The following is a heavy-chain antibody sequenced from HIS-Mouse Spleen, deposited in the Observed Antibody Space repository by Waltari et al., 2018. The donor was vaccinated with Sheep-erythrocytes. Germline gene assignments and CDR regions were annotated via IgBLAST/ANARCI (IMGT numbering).Heavy chain of an antibody. V-gene: IGHV5-51*03. CDR2: IYPGDSDT. Sequence: EVQLVRSGAEVKKPGESLKISCKGSGYSFTTYWIGWVGQMPGKGLEWMGIIYPGDSDTRYSPSFQGQVTISADKSISTAYLQWSSLKASDTAMYYCARRTYYDFWSGYYTDAFDIWGQGTMVTVSS. D-gene: IGHD3-3*01. J-gene: IGHJ3*02. CDR1: GYSFTTYW. CDR3: ARRTYYDFWSGYYTDAFDI.